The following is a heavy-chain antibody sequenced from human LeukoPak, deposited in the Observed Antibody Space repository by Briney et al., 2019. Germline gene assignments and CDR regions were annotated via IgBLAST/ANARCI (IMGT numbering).Heavy chain of an antibody. J-gene: IGHJ5*02. D-gene: IGHD3-10*01. Sequence: PGGSLRLSCAASGFTFSSYAMSWVRQAPGKGLEWVSAISGSGGSTYYADSVKGRFTISRDNSNNTLYLQMNSLTAEDTAVYYCTKRAEFGGFGPWGQGTLVTVSS. V-gene: IGHV3-23*01. CDR1: GFTFSSYA. CDR2: ISGSGGST. CDR3: TKRAEFGGFGP.